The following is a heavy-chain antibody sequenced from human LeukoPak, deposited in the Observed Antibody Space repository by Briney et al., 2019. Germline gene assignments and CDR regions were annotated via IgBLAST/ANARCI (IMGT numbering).Heavy chain of an antibody. D-gene: IGHD4-11*01. Sequence: SETLSLTCTVSGGPIRSYYWSWIRQSPGKGLEWIGYIYYSGSTNYNPSLKSRVTISVDTSKNQFSLKLNSVTAADTAVYYCARIPEPTETTIYYYMDVWGKGTTVTVSS. CDR3: ARIPEPTETTIYYYMDV. V-gene: IGHV4-59*01. CDR2: IYYSGST. CDR1: GGPIRSYY. J-gene: IGHJ6*03.